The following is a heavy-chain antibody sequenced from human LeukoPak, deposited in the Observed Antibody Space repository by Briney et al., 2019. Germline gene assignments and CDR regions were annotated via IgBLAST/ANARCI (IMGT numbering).Heavy chain of an antibody. D-gene: IGHD1-26*01. CDR2: ITYTGNT. J-gene: IGHJ6*03. CDR1: GGFFNNHF. V-gene: IGHV4-59*11. CDR3: ARVGTRAHYYQYLDL. Sequence: SETLSLTCSVSGGFFNNHFWTWIPQPPGKGLEWIGYITYTGNTNYNPSLRSRVSISLATSQNQFSLRLSSVTVADTALYFCARVGTRAHYYQYLDLWGKGTTVTVSS.